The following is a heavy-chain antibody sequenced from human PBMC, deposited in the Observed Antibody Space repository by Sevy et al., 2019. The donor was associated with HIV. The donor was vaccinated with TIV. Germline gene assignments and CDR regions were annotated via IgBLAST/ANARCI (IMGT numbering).Heavy chain of an antibody. CDR2: INPNSGGT. D-gene: IGHD5-18*01. CDR3: ARDLRLRAYSYGSFDY. J-gene: IGHJ4*02. V-gene: IGHV1-2*02. CDR1: GYTFTGQY. Sequence: ASVKVSCKASGYTFTGQYIHWVRQAPGQGLEWMGWINPNSGGTNYAQEFQGRVTMTRDTSITTAYMELSGLKSDDTAIYYCARDLRLRAYSYGSFDYWGQGTLVTVSS.